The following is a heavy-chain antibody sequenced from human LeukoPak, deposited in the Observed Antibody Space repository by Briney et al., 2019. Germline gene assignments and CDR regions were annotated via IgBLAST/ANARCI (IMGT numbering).Heavy chain of an antibody. CDR2: IYYTGST. D-gene: IGHD1-14*01. Sequence: SETLSLTCTVSGGSISSGSYYWSWIRQPAGKGLEWIGYIYYTGSTNYNPSLKSRVTISLYTSKNQFSLQLTSVTAADTAVYYCARTDTTWSAYFDYWGQGSLVTVSS. V-gene: IGHV4-61*10. J-gene: IGHJ4*02. CDR1: GGSISSGSYY. CDR3: ARTDTTWSAYFDY.